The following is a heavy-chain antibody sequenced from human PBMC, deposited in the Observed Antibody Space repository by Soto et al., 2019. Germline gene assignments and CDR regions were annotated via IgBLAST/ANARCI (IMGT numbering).Heavy chain of an antibody. Sequence: QVQLVESGGGVVQPGRSLRLSCAASGFTFSSYGIHWVRQAPGKGLEWVAVISYDGSNKYYADSVKGRFTISRDNSKNTLYLQMNSLRAEDTAVYYCAKGEMIVVVHWGQGTLVTVSS. CDR3: AKGEMIVVVH. CDR2: ISYDGSNK. CDR1: GFTFSSYG. V-gene: IGHV3-30*18. D-gene: IGHD3-22*01. J-gene: IGHJ4*02.